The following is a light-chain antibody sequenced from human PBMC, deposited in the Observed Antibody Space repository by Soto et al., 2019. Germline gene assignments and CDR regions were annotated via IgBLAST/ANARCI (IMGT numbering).Light chain of an antibody. Sequence: DIVMTQSPDSLAVSLGERATINCKSSQSLLYSSSNKNYLAWYQQKPGQPPKLLIYWASTRESGFPDRFSGSVSGTDFTLTVSSLQAEDVAVYYCQQCYSPPYTFGQWTKLQIK. CDR1: QSLLYSSSNKNY. CDR3: QQCYSPPYT. CDR2: WAS. J-gene: IGKJ2*01. V-gene: IGKV4-1*01.